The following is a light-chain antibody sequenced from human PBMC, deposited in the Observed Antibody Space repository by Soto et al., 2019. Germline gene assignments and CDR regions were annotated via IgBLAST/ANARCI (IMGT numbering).Light chain of an antibody. V-gene: IGKV3-11*01. CDR1: QSVSNY. CDR3: HQHSHGPPCP. J-gene: IGKJ1*01. CDR2: DAF. Sequence: EFELTQSPATLSLSHRESATLSCKASQSVSNYLAWYQQKPGQAPSLLLYDAFTTATDITARLSGSGSGTDFSLTITILEPGVVAVDYWHQHSHGPPCPLGQGTKVDIK.